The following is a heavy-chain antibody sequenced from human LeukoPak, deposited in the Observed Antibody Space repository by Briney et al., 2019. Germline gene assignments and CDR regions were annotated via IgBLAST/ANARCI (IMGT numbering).Heavy chain of an antibody. D-gene: IGHD2-21*02. CDR3: ARANQPAIVVVTAFDY. J-gene: IGHJ4*02. CDR1: GNTFTDYY. Sequence: ASVKVSCKASGNTFTDYYIHWVRQAPGQGLEWMGWINPNSGGTNYAQKFQGRVTMTRDTSISTAYMELSRLRSDDTAVYYCARANQPAIVVVTAFDYWGQGTLVTVSS. V-gene: IGHV1-2*02. CDR2: INPNSGGT.